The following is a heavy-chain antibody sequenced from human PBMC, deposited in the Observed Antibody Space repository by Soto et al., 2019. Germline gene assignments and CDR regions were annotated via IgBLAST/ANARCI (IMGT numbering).Heavy chain of an antibody. CDR2: IYTVGST. Sequence: SETLSLTCTVSGGSLNNYHWSWIRQPAGKGLEWIGRIYTVGSTSYNPSLKSRVTMSIDTSKNQFSLRLASVTAADTAVYYCARSPLTHSYAQFDSWGQGSLVTVSS. CDR3: ARSPLTHSYAQFDS. D-gene: IGHD3-16*01. CDR1: GGSLNNYH. J-gene: IGHJ4*02. V-gene: IGHV4-4*07.